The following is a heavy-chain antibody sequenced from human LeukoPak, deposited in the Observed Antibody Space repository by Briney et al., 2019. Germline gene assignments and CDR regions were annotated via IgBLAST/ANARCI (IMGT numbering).Heavy chain of an antibody. CDR3: SRLLWFGELDVGPNMDV. V-gene: IGHV3-11*06. J-gene: IGHJ6*02. CDR2: ISSSSTYT. Sequence: GGSLRLSCAASGFTFSDYYMSWLRQAPGKGLECVSVISSSSTYTNYADSVKGRFTISRDNAKNSLHLQMNSLRAEDTAVYYCSRLLWFGELDVGPNMDVWGQGTMVTVSS. CDR1: GFTFSDYY. D-gene: IGHD3-10*01.